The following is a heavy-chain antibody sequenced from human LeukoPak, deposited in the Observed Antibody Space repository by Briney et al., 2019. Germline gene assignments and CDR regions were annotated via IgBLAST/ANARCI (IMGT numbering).Heavy chain of an antibody. J-gene: IGHJ4*02. Sequence: GGSLRLSCAVSGLSFDTSWMTWVRQAPGGGLECVALMNHDGNSKYYVDSVKGRFTISRDNAKTSLFLQMNSLRIDDTAMYYCTRTVNSASDFWGQGTLVTVSS. CDR3: TRTVNSASDF. CDR1: GLSFDTSW. CDR2: MNHDGNSK. V-gene: IGHV3-7*03. D-gene: IGHD4-23*01.